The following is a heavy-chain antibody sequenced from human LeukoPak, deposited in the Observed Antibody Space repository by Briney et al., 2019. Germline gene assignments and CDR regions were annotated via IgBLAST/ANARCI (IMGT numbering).Heavy chain of an antibody. J-gene: IGHJ6*02. Sequence: ASVKVSCKVSGYTLTELSMHWVRQAPGKGLEWMGGFDPEDGETIYAQKFQGRVTMTQDTSTDTAYMELSSLRSEDTAVYYCATALRGYYGSGSYNPMDVWGQGTTVTVSS. CDR1: GYTLTELS. D-gene: IGHD3-10*01. V-gene: IGHV1-24*01. CDR2: FDPEDGET. CDR3: ATALRGYYGSGSYNPMDV.